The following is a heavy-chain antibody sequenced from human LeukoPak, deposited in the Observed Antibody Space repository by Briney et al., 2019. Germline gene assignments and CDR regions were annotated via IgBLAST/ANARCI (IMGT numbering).Heavy chain of an antibody. CDR2: IYSGGST. D-gene: IGHD5-18*01. J-gene: IGHJ3*01. Sequence: PGGSLRLSCAASGFTVSSNYMSWVRQAPGKGLEWVSVIYSGGSTYYADSVKGRFTISRDNSKNTLFLQMNSLRAEDTALYSCVISGYNYGGHAFDVWGQGTMVTVSS. CDR3: VISGYNYGGHAFDV. V-gene: IGHV3-53*01. CDR1: GFTVSSNY.